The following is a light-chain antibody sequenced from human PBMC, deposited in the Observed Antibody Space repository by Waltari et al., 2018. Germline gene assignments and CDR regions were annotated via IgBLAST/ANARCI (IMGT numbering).Light chain of an antibody. CDR3: QQSYSTPRT. J-gene: IGKJ1*01. CDR2: SAS. V-gene: IGKV3-15*01. CDR1: QSISSN. Sequence: EIVMTQSPATLSVSPGERATLTCRASQSISSNLAWYQQKPGQAPRLLIYSASARATGVPARFSGSVSGTEFTLTISSLQSEDFAVYYCQQSYSTPRTFGQGTKVEIK.